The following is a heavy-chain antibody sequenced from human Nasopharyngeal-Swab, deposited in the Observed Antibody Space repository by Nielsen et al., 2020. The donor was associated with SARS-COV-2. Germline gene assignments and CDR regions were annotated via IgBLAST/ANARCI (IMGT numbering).Heavy chain of an antibody. V-gene: IGHV4-34*01. D-gene: IGHD2-21*02. J-gene: IGHJ3*02. CDR3: ARSCRVVTAIRFAFDI. CDR2: INRSGST. Sequence: RQAPGKGLEWIGEINRSGSTNYNPSLKSRVTISVDTSKNQFSLKLSSVTAADTAVYYCARSCRVVTAIRFAFDIWGQGTMVTVSS.